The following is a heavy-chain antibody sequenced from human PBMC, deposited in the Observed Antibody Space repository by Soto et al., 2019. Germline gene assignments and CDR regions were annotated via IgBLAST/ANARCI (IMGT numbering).Heavy chain of an antibody. CDR2: IQNVGPT. D-gene: IGHD2-15*01. Sequence: EVHLVESGGGLVQPGGSLRLSCAASGFTVSSKYMSWVRQAPGKGLEWVSLIQNVGPTYYADSVKGRFTITRDTSENTVHLQMASLRAEDTAVYYWARGGVRCDGGGCYGLPLDVWGKGTMVTVSS. CDR1: GFTVSSKY. V-gene: IGHV3-66*01. J-gene: IGHJ6*04. CDR3: ARGGVRCDGGGCYGLPLDV.